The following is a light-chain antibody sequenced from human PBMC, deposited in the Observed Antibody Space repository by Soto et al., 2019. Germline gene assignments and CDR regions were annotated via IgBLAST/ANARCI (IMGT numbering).Light chain of an antibody. CDR3: CSYTRSGTLI. Sequence: QPALTQPASVSGSPGQSITISCVGTSSDIGDYNYVSWYQQHPGKVPKVIIYDVSNRPSGVSYRFSGTKSGNTASLTVSGLQAEDEADYYCCSYTRSGTLIFGTGTKVTV. J-gene: IGLJ1*01. CDR2: DVS. V-gene: IGLV2-14*01. CDR1: SSDIGDYNY.